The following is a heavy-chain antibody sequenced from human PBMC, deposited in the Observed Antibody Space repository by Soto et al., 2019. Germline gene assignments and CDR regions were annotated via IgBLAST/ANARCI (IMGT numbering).Heavy chain of an antibody. V-gene: IGHV3-21*01. CDR3: ARETGSYNWTDGLMDV. J-gene: IGHJ6*02. CDR2: IDTSSRYM. Sequence: EVPLVESGGGLVKPGGSLRLSCAASGFSFSTFTMNWVRQAPGKGLEWVSSIDTSSRYMYYADSVTGRFTISRDNAKKSVYLQMNSLRAEDTAVYYCARETGSYNWTDGLMDVWGQGTTVTVSS. CDR1: GFSFSTFT. D-gene: IGHD1-20*01.